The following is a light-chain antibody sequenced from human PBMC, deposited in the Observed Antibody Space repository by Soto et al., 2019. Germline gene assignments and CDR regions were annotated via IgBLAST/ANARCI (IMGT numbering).Light chain of an antibody. J-gene: IGLJ2*01. Sequence: QSVLTQPPSASGTPGQTVTISCSASSSNIGRNTVTWYQRLPGTAPKLLIHTNDYRPSGVPDRFSGSRSGTSASLAISGLQSGDEAEYYCAAWDDTVNGPAFGGGTKVTV. CDR2: TND. CDR1: SSNIGRNT. V-gene: IGLV1-44*01. CDR3: AAWDDTVNGPA.